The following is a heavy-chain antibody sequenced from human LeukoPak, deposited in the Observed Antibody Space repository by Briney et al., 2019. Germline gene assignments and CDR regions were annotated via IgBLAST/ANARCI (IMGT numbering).Heavy chain of an antibody. J-gene: IGHJ6*03. D-gene: IGHD2-2*01. Sequence: GSSVKVSCKASGGTFSSYAISWVRQAPGQGLEWMGGIIPIFGTANYAQKFQGRVTITADESTSTAYMELSSLRSEDTAVYYCARGYCSSTSGCYYYYYMDVWAKGPRSPSP. V-gene: IGHV1-69*01. CDR2: IIPIFGTA. CDR1: GGTFSSYA. CDR3: ARGYCSSTSGCYYYYYMDV.